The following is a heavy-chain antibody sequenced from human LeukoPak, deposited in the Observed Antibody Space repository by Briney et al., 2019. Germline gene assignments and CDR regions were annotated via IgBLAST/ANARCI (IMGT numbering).Heavy chain of an antibody. D-gene: IGHD2/OR15-2a*01. V-gene: IGHV3-7*01. CDR2: INPDGIER. J-gene: IGHJ4*02. CDR1: GFTFSSYG. CDR3: ARDLAFSRLDY. Sequence: GGSLRLSCAASGFTFSSYGMHWVRQAPGKGLEWVASINPDGIERYSADSVKGRFTISRDNARNSLYLQMDSLRVEDTAFYYCARDLAFSRLDYWGQGVLVTVSS.